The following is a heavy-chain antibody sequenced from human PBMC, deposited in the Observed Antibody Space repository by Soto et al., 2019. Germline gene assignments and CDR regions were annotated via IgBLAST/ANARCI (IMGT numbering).Heavy chain of an antibody. V-gene: IGHV4-30-2*01. D-gene: IGHD3-3*01. Sequence: PSETLSLTCGVSGGSINSGGYSWSWIRQPPGRGLEWIGNIYPSGSANYSPSLKTRVTMSVDRSMNQFSLNLGSVTAADTAVYYCAREIFPYGMDVWGPGTTVTVSS. CDR1: GGSINSGGYS. CDR3: AREIFPYGMDV. CDR2: IYPSGSA. J-gene: IGHJ6*02.